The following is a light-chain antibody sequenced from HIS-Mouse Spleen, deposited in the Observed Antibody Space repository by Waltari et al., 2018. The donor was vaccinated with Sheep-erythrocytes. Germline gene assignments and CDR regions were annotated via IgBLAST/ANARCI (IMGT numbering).Light chain of an antibody. CDR3: QQSYSTPYT. Sequence: DIQMTQSPSSLSASVGDRVTITCRAIQSISSYLNWYQQKLGKAPKLLIYAASSLQSGVPSRFSGSGSGTDFTLTISSLQPEDFATYYCQQSYSTPYTFGQGTKLEIK. CDR1: QSISSY. CDR2: AAS. J-gene: IGKJ2*01. V-gene: IGKV1-39*01.